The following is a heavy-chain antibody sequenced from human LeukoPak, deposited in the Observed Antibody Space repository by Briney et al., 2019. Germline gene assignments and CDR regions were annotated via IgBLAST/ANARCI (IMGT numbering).Heavy chain of an antibody. CDR2: IYYDGST. V-gene: IGHV4-39*01. CDR3: ARRGDAWEILYSFDV. J-gene: IGHJ3*01. Sequence: PSETLSLTCTVSGASLARDMYHWGWVRQSPGKGLEWLGTIYYDGSTFYSPSFKSRVTISINASKKQLSLNLASVTAADTAVYYCARRGDAWEILYSFDVWAKGQRSSSLQ. CDR1: GASLARDMYH. D-gene: IGHD2-15*01.